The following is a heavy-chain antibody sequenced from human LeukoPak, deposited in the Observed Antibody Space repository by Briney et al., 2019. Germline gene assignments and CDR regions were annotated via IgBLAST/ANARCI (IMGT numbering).Heavy chain of an antibody. CDR1: GGTFSSYA. Sequence: GASVKVSCKASGGTFSSYAMNWVRQAPGQGLEWMGWINTNTGNPTYAQGFTGRFVFSLDTSVSTAYLQISSLKAEDTAVYYCAREVDYGDYPGYDYWGQGTLVTVSS. V-gene: IGHV7-4-1*02. D-gene: IGHD4-17*01. CDR2: INTNTGNP. J-gene: IGHJ4*02. CDR3: AREVDYGDYPGYDY.